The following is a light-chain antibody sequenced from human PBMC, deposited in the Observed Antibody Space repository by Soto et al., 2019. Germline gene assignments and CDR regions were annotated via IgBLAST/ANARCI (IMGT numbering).Light chain of an antibody. CDR2: DAS. CDR3: QRYNNWPLT. Sequence: DIQLTQSPSTLSAAVGDSVTITCRASQNIRNLLAWYQQKPGKAPKPLIYDASTLKTGVPSRFSGSGSGSEFTLTINSLQSEDFAIYYCQRYNNWPLTFGGGTKV. V-gene: IGKV1-5*01. CDR1: QNIRNL. J-gene: IGKJ4*01.